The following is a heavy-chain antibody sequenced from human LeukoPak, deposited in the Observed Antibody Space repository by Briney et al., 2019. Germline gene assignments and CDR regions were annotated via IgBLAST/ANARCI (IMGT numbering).Heavy chain of an antibody. V-gene: IGHV4-59*11. J-gene: IGHJ4*02. CDR2: IYYSGST. Sequence: SETLSLTCTVSGGSISSHYWSWIRQPPGKGLEWIGYIYYSGSTNYNPSLKSRVTISVDTSKNQFSLKLSSVTAADTAVYYCARLKRGFYDGLDYWGQGTLVTVSS. D-gene: IGHD5/OR15-5a*01. CDR1: GGSISSHY. CDR3: ARLKRGFYDGLDY.